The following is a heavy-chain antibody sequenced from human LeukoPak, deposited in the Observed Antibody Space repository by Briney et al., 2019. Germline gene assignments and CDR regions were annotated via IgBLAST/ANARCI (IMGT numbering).Heavy chain of an antibody. CDR1: GFSFSNYA. J-gene: IGHJ5*02. CDR2: ISYDGSSK. D-gene: IGHD7-27*01. V-gene: IGHV3-30-3*01. Sequence: GGSLRLSCAASGFSFSNYAIHWVRQAPGKGLEWVALISYDGSSKYYADSVKGRFTISRDNSKNTLYLQMNSLRAEDTAVYYCASIALGDTWGQGTLVTVSS. CDR3: ASIALGDT.